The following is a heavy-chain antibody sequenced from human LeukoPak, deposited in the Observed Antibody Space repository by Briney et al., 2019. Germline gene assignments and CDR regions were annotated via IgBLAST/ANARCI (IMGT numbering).Heavy chain of an antibody. J-gene: IGHJ5*02. CDR1: GFTFSTYA. CDR3: AKDGGGSYYWFDP. D-gene: IGHD1-26*01. CDR2: ISGSGGGT. V-gene: IGHV3-23*01. Sequence: GGSLRLSCAASGFTFSTYAMSWVRQAPGKGLEWVSGISGSGGGTYYADSVKGRFTISRDNSKNTLYLQMNSLRAEDTAVYYCAKDGGGSYYWFDPWGQGTLVTVSS.